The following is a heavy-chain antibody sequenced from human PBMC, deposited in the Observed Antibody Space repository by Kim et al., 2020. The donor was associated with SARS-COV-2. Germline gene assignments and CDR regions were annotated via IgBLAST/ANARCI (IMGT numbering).Heavy chain of an antibody. CDR2: INTGSSHI. V-gene: IGHV3-21*01. CDR3: ATSSYDILTGSFYGMDV. J-gene: IGHJ6*02. D-gene: IGHD3-9*01. CDR1: GFTFRSYH. Sequence: GGSLRLSCVASGFTFRSYHMMWVRQSPGEGLEWISSINTGSSHIYYADSVEGRFTISRDNAQNSLYLQMNSLRAEDTAVYYCATSSYDILTGSFYGMDVWGRGTTVPVSS.